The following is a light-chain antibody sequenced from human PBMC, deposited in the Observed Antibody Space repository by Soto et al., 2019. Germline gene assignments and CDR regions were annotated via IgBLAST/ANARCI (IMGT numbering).Light chain of an antibody. Sequence: DVVMTQTPLSLSVAPGQPASISCKSSQSLLHITGETFLFWYLQKPGQSPQLLIYEVSTRVSGVPERFSGSGSGTDFTLEIRRVETDDVGIYYCMQSTQLPPTFGQGTRRGIE. J-gene: IGKJ5*01. V-gene: IGKV2D-29*02. CDR2: EVS. CDR3: MQSTQLPPT. CDR1: QSLLHITGETF.